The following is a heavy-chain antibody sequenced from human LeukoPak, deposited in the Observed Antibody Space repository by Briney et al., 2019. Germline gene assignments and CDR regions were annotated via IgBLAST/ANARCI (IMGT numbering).Heavy chain of an antibody. CDR3: ARWWELPSPDY. V-gene: IGHV4-59*08. D-gene: IGHD1-26*01. J-gene: IGHJ4*02. CDR2: IYYSGST. Sequence: SETLSLTCAVYGGSFSGYYWSWIRQPPGKGLEWIGYIYYSGSTNYNPSLKSRVTISVDTSKNQFSLKLSSVTAADTAVYYCARWWELPSPDYWGQGTLVTVSS. CDR1: GGSFSGYY.